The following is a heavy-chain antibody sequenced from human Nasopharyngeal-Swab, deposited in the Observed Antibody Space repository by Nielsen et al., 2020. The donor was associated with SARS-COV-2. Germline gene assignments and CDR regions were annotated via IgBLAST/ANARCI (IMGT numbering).Heavy chain of an antibody. CDR2: ISGSGRTT. J-gene: IGHJ4*02. CDR1: GFTFSDYC. V-gene: IGHV3-23*01. CDR3: AKGFILENFDF. Sequence: GGSLSLSCAASGFTFSDYCMSWVRQAPGKGLQWVSAISGSGRTTFYADSVKGRFTISRDNSKNTMYLQMNRLRDEDTAIYYCAKGFILENFDFWGQGALVTVSS.